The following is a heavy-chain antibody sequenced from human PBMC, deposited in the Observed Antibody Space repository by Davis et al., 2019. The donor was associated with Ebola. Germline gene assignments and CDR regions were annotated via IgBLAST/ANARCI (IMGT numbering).Heavy chain of an antibody. V-gene: IGHV3-23*01. CDR2: ISGSGGST. CDR1: GFTFSSYA. CDR3: ARDRDSSSWYIDY. D-gene: IGHD6-13*01. J-gene: IGHJ4*02. Sequence: GGSLRLSCAASGFTFSSYAMSWVRQAPGKGLEWVSAISGSGGSTYYADSVEGRFTISRDNSKNTLYLQMNSLRAEDTAVYYCARDRDSSSWYIDYWGQGTLVTVSS.